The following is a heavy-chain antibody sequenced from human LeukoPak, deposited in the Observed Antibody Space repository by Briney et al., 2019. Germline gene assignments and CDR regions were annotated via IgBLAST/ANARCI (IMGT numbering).Heavy chain of an antibody. Sequence: SETLSLTCTVSGYSISSGYYWSWIRQPPGKGLEWIGYIYNSGSTNYNPSLKSRVTISADTSKEQFSLKLRSVTAAVTAVYYCARDPTHYDPPLWGQGTLVTVSS. CDR2: IYNSGST. CDR3: ARDPTHYDPPL. J-gene: IGHJ4*02. D-gene: IGHD4-17*01. CDR1: GYSISSGYY. V-gene: IGHV4-61*01.